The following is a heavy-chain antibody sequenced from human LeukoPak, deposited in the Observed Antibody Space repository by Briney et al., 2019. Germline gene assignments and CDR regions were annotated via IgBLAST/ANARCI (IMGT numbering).Heavy chain of an antibody. CDR2: ISDDGRHN. J-gene: IGHJ3*02. CDR1: GFTFSTYA. D-gene: IGHD5-12*01. Sequence: GGSLRLSCAASGFTFSTYAMNWVRQAPGKGLEWVAVISDDGRHNYYADSVKGRFTISRDNSKSTLYLQMNSLRAEDMAVYYCAREFSGYAFDIWGQGTMVTVSS. CDR3: AREFSGYAFDI. V-gene: IGHV3-30*04.